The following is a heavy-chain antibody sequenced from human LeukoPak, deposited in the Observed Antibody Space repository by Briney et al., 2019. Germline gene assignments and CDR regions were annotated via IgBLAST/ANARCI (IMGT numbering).Heavy chain of an antibody. D-gene: IGHD6-6*01. CDR2: TWYDGSDR. CDR3: ARAAGYSSSSGAFDI. J-gene: IGHJ3*02. Sequence: GGSLRLSCAASGFTFSTYGMHWVRQAPGKGLEWVAVTWYDGSDRSYADSVKGRFTISRDNSKNTLYLQMNSLRAEDTAVYYCARAAGYSSSSGAFDIWGQGTMVTVSS. CDR1: GFTFSTYG. V-gene: IGHV3-33*01.